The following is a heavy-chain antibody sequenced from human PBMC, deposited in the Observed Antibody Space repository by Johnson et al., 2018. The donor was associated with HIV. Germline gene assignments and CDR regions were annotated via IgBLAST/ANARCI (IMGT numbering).Heavy chain of an antibody. V-gene: IGHV3-7*01. Sequence: VQLVESGGGLVQPGGSLRLSCAASGFTFSYYWLSWVRQAPGKGLEWVANIKQDGSEHYSVDSVKCRFTISSDNAKNSLYLQMNSLRAEDTAVYYCARDQSDIVVVVAASDAFDIWGQGTMVTVSS. J-gene: IGHJ3*02. CDR2: IKQDGSEH. CDR3: ARDQSDIVVVVAASDAFDI. D-gene: IGHD2-15*01. CDR1: GFTFSYYW.